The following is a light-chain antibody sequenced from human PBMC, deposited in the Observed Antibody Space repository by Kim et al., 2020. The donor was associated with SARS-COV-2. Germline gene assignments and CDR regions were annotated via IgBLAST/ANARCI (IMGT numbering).Light chain of an antibody. CDR1: SSNIGTAYA. V-gene: IGLV1-40*01. Sequence: VTSACTGNSSNIGTAYAVHWYQQLPGTAPKLLIYGNNNRPSGVPDRFSGSKSGSSASLAIAGLQAEDEADYYCQSYDRSLRGSRVFGGGTQLTVL. CDR3: QSYDRSLRGSRV. CDR2: GNN. J-gene: IGLJ2*01.